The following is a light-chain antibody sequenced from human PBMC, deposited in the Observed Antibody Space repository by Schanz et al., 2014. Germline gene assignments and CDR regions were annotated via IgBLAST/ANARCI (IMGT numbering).Light chain of an antibody. CDR2: DVT. CDR1: SSDVGAYNY. Sequence: QSALTQPPSASGSPGQSVTISCTGTSSDVGAYNYVSWYQQHPGKAPKLIISDVTRRPSGVPDRFSASKSGNNTASLTISGLQAEDEADYYCSSYAGSVLFGGGTKLTVL. CDR3: SSYAGSVL. J-gene: IGLJ2*01. V-gene: IGLV2-8*01.